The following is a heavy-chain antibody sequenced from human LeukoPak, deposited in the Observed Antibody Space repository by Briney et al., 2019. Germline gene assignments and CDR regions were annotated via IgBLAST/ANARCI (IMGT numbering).Heavy chain of an antibody. Sequence: SETLSLTCAVYGGSFSGCYWSWIRQPPGKGLEWIGEINHSGSTNYNPSLKSRVTISVDTSKNQFSLKLSSVTAADTAVYYCARAGYYYDSSGYYYYFDYWGQGTLVTVSS. D-gene: IGHD3-22*01. CDR2: INHSGST. V-gene: IGHV4-34*01. CDR1: GGSFSGCY. J-gene: IGHJ4*02. CDR3: ARAGYYYDSSGYYYYFDY.